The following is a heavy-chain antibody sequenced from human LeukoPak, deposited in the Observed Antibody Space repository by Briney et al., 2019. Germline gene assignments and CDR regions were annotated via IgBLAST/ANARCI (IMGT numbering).Heavy chain of an antibody. V-gene: IGHV4-4*02. J-gene: IGHJ5*02. Sequence: PSGTLSLTCAVSGGSISSSNWWSWVRQPPGKGLEWIGEIYHSGSTNYNPSLKSRVTISVDTSKNQFSLKLSSVTAADTAVYYCARARIVVVPAARTLRWFDPWGQGTLVTVSS. D-gene: IGHD2-2*01. CDR3: ARARIVVVPAARTLRWFDP. CDR2: IYHSGST. CDR1: GGSISSSNW.